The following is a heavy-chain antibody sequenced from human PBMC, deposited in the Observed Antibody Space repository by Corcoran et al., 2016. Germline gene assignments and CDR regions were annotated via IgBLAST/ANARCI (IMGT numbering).Heavy chain of an antibody. CDR1: GFTFSSYG. D-gene: IGHD6-19*01. CDR3: AKDVSRDSSGLGDY. Sequence: QVQLVESGGGVVQPGRSLRLSCAASGFTFSSYGMHWVRQAPGKGLEWVAVISYDGSNKYYADSVKGRFTISRDNSKNTLYLQMNSLRAEDTAVYYCAKDVSRDSSGLGDYWGQGTLVTVSS. CDR2: ISYDGSNK. J-gene: IGHJ4*02. V-gene: IGHV3-30*18.